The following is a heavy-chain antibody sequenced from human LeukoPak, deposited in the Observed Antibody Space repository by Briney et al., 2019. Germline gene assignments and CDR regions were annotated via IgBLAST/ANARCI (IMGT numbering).Heavy chain of an antibody. CDR3: ARVEMVRSYYDSSGYYYVKDY. V-gene: IGHV1-69*05. J-gene: IGHJ4*02. Sequence: SVKVSCKASGGTFSSYAISWVRQAPGQGLEWMVRIIPIFGTANYAQKFQGRVTITTDESTSTAYMELSSLRSEDTAVYYCARVEMVRSYYDSSGYYYVKDYWGQGTLVTVSS. CDR2: IIPIFGTA. D-gene: IGHD3-22*01. CDR1: GGTFSSYA.